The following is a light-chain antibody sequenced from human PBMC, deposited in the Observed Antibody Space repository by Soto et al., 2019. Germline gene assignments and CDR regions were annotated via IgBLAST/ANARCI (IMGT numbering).Light chain of an antibody. Sequence: QSVLTQPASVSGSPGQSITISCTGTSSDVGGYNYVSWYQQHPGKAPKLMIYDVSNRPSGVSNRFSGSKSGNTASLTISGLQAEDEADYYCASYTTTFSYVLGSGNKLTVL. J-gene: IGLJ1*01. CDR3: ASYTTTFSYV. CDR2: DVS. CDR1: SSDVGGYNY. V-gene: IGLV2-14*01.